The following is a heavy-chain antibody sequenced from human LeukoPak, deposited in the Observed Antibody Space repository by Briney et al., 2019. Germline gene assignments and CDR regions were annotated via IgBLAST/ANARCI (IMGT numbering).Heavy chain of an antibody. V-gene: IGHV4-38-2*02. CDR1: GYSISSGYY. CDR2: IYHSGST. D-gene: IGHD3-10*01. Sequence: SETLSLTCTVSGYSISSGYYWGWIRQPPGKGLEWIGSIYHSGSTYYNPSLKSRVTISVDTSKNQFSLKLSSVTAADTAVYYCARGMWLGMQFQGNWFDPWGQGTLVTVSS. CDR3: ARGMWLGMQFQGNWFDP. J-gene: IGHJ5*02.